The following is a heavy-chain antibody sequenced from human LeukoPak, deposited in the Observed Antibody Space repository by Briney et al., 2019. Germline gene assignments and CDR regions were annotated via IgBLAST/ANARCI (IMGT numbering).Heavy chain of an antibody. J-gene: IGHJ4*02. Sequence: ASVKVSCKACGYTFTSYVINWVRQATGQGVEWMGWMNPNSGNTGYAQKFQGRVTMTRNTSISTAYMELSSLRSEDTAVYYCARGQTGDYRCDYWGQGTLVTVSS. V-gene: IGHV1-8*01. CDR1: GYTFTSYV. CDR3: ARGQTGDYRCDY. CDR2: MNPNSGNT. D-gene: IGHD2-21*01.